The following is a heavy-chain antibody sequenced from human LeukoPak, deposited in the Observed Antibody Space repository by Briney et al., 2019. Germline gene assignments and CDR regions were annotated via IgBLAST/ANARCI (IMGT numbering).Heavy chain of an antibody. D-gene: IGHD5-24*01. V-gene: IGHV4-61*01. CDR2: IYYSGST. CDR3: ARGYNGLPAHFDY. J-gene: IGHJ4*02. CDR1: GGSVSSGSYY. Sequence: PSETLSLTCTVSGGSVSSGSYYWSWIRQPPGKGLEWIGYIYYSGSTNYNPSLKSRVTISVDTSKNQFSLKLSSVTAADTAVYYCARGYNGLPAHFDYWGQGTLVTVSS.